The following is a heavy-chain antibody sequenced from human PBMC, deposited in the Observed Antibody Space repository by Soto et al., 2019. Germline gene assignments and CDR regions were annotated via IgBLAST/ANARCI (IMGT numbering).Heavy chain of an antibody. Sequence: EVQLVESGGGLVQPGRSLRLSCAASGFTFDDYAMHWVRQAPVKGLEWVSGISWNSGSIGYADSVKGRFTISRDNAKNSLYLQMNSLRAEDTALYYCAKDMPGYCSSTSCFDAFDIWGQGTMVTVSS. D-gene: IGHD2-2*01. J-gene: IGHJ3*02. V-gene: IGHV3-9*01. CDR1: GFTFDDYA. CDR2: ISWNSGSI. CDR3: AKDMPGYCSSTSCFDAFDI.